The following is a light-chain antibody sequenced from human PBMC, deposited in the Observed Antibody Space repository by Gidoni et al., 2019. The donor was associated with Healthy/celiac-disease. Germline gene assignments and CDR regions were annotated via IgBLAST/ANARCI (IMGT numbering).Light chain of an antibody. J-gene: IGKJ2*01. CDR2: LGS. Sequence: VMTQSPLSLPVTPGEPASISCRSSQSLLHSNGYNYLDWYLQKPGQSPQLLIYLGSNRASGVTDRFSGSGAGTDFTLKISRVEAEDVGVYYCMQALQTPSFGQGTKLEIK. CDR3: MQALQTPS. V-gene: IGKV2-28*01. CDR1: QSLLHSNGYNY.